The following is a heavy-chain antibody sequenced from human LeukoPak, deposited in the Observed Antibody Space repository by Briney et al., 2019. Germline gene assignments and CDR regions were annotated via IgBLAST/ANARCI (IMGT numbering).Heavy chain of an antibody. D-gene: IGHD5-24*01. J-gene: IGHJ4*02. CDR2: ISYSGST. V-gene: IGHV4-61*01. Sequence: SETLSLTCTVSSGSVNSGTYYWSWIRQPPGKGLEWIGYISYSGSTNYNPSLKSRVTISVDTSKNQFSLKLSSVTAADTAVYYCARGGRWLQFNYWGQGTLVTVSS. CDR1: SGSVNSGTYY. CDR3: ARGGRWLQFNY.